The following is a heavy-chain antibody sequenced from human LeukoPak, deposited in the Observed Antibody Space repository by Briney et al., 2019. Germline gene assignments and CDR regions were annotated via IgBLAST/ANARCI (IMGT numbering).Heavy chain of an antibody. CDR3: ARSLKWELPPFDY. CDR2: INPNSGGT. Sequence: ASVKVSCKASGYTFTGYYMHWVRQAPGQGLEWMGWINPNSGGTNYAQKFQGRVTMTRDTSISTAYMELSRLRPDDTAVYYCARSLKWELPPFDYWGQGTLVTVSS. J-gene: IGHJ4*02. CDR1: GYTFTGYY. V-gene: IGHV1-2*02. D-gene: IGHD1-26*01.